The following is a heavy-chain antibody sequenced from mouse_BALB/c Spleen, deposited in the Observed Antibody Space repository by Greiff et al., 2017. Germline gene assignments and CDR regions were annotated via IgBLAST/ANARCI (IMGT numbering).Heavy chain of an antibody. Sequence: LQQPGSELVRPGASVKLSCKASGYTFTSYWMHWVQQRPGQGLEWIGNIYPGSGSTNYDEKFKSKATLTVDTSSSTAYMQLSSLTSEDSAVYYWTRRNFDGKGNFDYWGQGTTLTVSA. CDR1: GYTFTSYW. V-gene: IGHV1S22*01. CDR2: IYPGSGST. J-gene: IGHJ2*01. CDR3: TRRNFDGKGNFDY. D-gene: IGHD2-1*01.